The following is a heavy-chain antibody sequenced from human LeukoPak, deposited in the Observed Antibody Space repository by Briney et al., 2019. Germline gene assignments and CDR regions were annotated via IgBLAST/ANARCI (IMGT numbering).Heavy chain of an antibody. CDR2: ISGSGGST. Sequence: GGSLRLSCAASGFTFSSHAMSWVRQAPGKGLEWVSAISGSGGSTYYADSVKGRFTISRDNSKNTLYLQMNSLRAEDTAVYYCAKDFTVVVTAIVDYWGQGTLVTVSS. CDR1: GFTFSSHA. CDR3: AKDFTVVVTAIVDY. D-gene: IGHD2-21*02. J-gene: IGHJ4*02. V-gene: IGHV3-23*01.